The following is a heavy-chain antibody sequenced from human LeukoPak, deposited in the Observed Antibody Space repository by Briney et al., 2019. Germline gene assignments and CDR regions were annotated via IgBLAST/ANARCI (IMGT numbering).Heavy chain of an antibody. D-gene: IGHD6-19*01. Sequence: GGSLRLSCAASGFTFSSYAMSWVRQAPGKGLEWVSFIYSGGNTYYADSVKGRFTISRDNSKNTFHLQMNSLRAEDTAVYYCAKDQKAYSSGWSFDPWGQGTLVTVSS. J-gene: IGHJ5*02. V-gene: IGHV3-23*03. CDR2: IYSGGNT. CDR3: AKDQKAYSSGWSFDP. CDR1: GFTFSSYA.